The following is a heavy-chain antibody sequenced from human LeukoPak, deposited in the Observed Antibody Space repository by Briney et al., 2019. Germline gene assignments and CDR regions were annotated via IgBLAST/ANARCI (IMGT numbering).Heavy chain of an antibody. D-gene: IGHD6-13*01. J-gene: IGHJ6*02. CDR2: IIPIFGTA. CDR3: ARDRAAAHYFYYYYYGMDV. CDR1: GGTFSSYA. V-gene: IGHV1-69*13. Sequence: GASVKVSCKASGGTFSSYAISWVRPAPGQGLEWMGGIIPIFGTANYAQKFQGRVTITADESTSTAYMELSSLGSEDTAVYYCARDRAAAHYFYYYYYGMDVWGQGTTVTVSS.